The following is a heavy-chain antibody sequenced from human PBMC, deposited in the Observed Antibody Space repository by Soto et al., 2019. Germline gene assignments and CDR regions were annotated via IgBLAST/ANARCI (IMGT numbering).Heavy chain of an antibody. V-gene: IGHV4-59*01. CDR2: IYSSGST. Sequence: LETLSLTCTVSGGSISNYYWSWIQQPPGKGLEWIGYIYSSGSTNYNPSLKSRVTISADTSKNQVSLKLTSVTAADTAVYYCARDHPHSYGIYYFDYWGQGTLVTVS. CDR3: ARDHPHSYGIYYFDY. CDR1: GGSISNYY. J-gene: IGHJ4*02. D-gene: IGHD5-18*01.